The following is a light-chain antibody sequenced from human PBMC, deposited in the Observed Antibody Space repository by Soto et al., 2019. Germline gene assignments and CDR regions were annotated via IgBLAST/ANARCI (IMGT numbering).Light chain of an antibody. V-gene: IGKV3-15*01. Sequence: EIVITHPPDTLSVSASEGATLSSSASQSVSIDLAWYQQTPGQAPRLLIYGASTRATGVPPTFSGSASGTEFTLTISSLQSEDFTVYYCQQYNKWPLTFGQGTKVDIK. CDR3: QQYNKWPLT. CDR2: GAS. CDR1: QSVSID. J-gene: IGKJ1*01.